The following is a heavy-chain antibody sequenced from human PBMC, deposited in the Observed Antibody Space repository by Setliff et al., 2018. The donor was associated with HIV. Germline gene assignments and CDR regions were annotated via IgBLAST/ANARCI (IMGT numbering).Heavy chain of an antibody. V-gene: IGHV1-2*02. D-gene: IGHD3-9*01. Sequence: ASVKVSCKTSGYTFTDHYIHWVRQAPGQGLEWMGWINCKRVDTKYAQKFQGRVTMARDTSINTIYMALSTRRSDDTAVFYCARMAPHHISWTGPQADDPLDIWGQGTRGNVSS. CDR3: ARMAPHHISWTGPQADDPLDI. CDR2: INCKRVDT. J-gene: IGHJ3*02. CDR1: GYTFTDHY.